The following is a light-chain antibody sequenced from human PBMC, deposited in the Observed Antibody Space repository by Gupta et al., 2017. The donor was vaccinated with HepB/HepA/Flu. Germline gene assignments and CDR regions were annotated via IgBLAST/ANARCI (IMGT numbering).Light chain of an antibody. CDR3: QQSYSIPYT. CDR2: SAS. J-gene: IGKJ2*01. V-gene: IGKV1-39*01. CDR1: QGISNF. Sequence: DIQMTQSPSSLSASVGDRVTITCRASQGISNFLNWYQQRPGKAPNVLIYSASNLQSGVPSRFIGSASGTDFTLTISGLELEDFATYYCQQSYSIPYTFGRGTTLEIK.